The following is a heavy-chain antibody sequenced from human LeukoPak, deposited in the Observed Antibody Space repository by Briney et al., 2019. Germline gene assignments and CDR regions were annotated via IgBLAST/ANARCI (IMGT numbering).Heavy chain of an antibody. CDR3: ARGGDYYGSGSYSGGVPFDY. Sequence: SETLSLTCTVSGGSISSGDYYRSWIRQPPGKGLEWIGYIYYSGSTYYNPSLKSRVTISVDTSKNQFSLKLSSVTAADAAVYYCARGGDYYGSGSYSGGVPFDYWGQGTLVTVSS. CDR1: GGSISSGDYY. J-gene: IGHJ4*02. D-gene: IGHD3-10*01. V-gene: IGHV4-30-4*01. CDR2: IYYSGST.